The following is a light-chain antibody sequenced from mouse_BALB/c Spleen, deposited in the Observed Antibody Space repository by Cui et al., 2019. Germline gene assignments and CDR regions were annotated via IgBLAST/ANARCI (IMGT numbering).Light chain of an antibody. J-gene: IGKJ2*01. CDR2: STS. V-gene: IGKV4-79*01. Sequence: QIVLTQSPAIMSASPGEKVTLTCSASSSVSSSYLYWYQQKPGSSPKLWIYSTSNLASGVPARFSGSGSGPSYSLTISSMEAEDAASYFCHQWSSYPPTFGGGTKLEIK. CDR3: HQWSSYPPT. CDR1: SSVSSSY.